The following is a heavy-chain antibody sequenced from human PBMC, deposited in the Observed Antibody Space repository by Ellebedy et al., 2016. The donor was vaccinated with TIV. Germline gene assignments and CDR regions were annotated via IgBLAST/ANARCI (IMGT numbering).Heavy chain of an antibody. Sequence: GGSLRLSXAASGFTFSSYAMSWVRQAPGKGLEWVSAISGSGGSTYYADSVKGRFTISRDNSKNTLYLQMNSLRAEDTAVYYCAKDPELWSHLFFDYWGQGTLVTVSS. CDR1: GFTFSSYA. CDR3: AKDPELWSHLFFDY. CDR2: ISGSGGST. D-gene: IGHD5-18*01. J-gene: IGHJ4*02. V-gene: IGHV3-23*01.